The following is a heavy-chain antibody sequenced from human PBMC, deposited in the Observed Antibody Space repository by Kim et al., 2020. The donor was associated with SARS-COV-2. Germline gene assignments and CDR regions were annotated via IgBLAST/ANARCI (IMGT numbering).Heavy chain of an antibody. J-gene: IGHJ4*01. D-gene: IGHD4-17*01. Sequence: TSYSTSVKGRFTISRDNARNTLSLQMTSLRAENTAVYYGAGDYFQRAYFDYWGRGTLVTVSS. CDR2: T. CDR3: AGDYFQRAYFDY. V-gene: IGHV3-74*01.